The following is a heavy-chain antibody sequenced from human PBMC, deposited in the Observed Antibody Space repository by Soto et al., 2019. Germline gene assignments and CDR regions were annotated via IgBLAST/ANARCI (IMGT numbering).Heavy chain of an antibody. V-gene: IGHV3-15*01. CDR3: TKAEHSGYDREFDY. Sequence: PAGSRRLCCAASVFTSRNAWMSWVRQAPAKVLEWVGRIKSKTDGGTTDHAAPVKGRFNISRDDSKNTLYLQMNSLKTEDTAVYYCTKAEHSGYDREFDYWGQGTLVTVSS. CDR2: IKSKTDGGTT. D-gene: IGHD5-12*01. J-gene: IGHJ4*02. CDR1: VFTSRNAW.